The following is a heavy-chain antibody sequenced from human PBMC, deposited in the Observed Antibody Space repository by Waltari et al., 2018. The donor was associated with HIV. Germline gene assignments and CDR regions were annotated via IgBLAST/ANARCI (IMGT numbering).Heavy chain of an antibody. CDR1: AAPISSDAYE. Sequence: QAQLQESGPGLVRPSETLSLTCAVSAAPISSDAYEWSWIRQRPGKGPGWIGDMSDRGYTSSDPALERRIAISVDASHNHFSLEMTSMTAEDTPIYSCARSLAAAAGGSFFSPRDLWGQGTTVIVAS. CDR2: MSDRGYT. CDR3: ARSLAAAAGGSFFSPRDL. V-gene: IGHV4-31*11. J-gene: IGHJ6*02. D-gene: IGHD6-13*01.